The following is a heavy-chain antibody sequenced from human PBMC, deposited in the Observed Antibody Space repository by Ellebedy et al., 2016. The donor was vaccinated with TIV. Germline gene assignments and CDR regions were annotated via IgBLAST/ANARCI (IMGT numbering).Heavy chain of an antibody. CDR2: IYPGDSDT. CDR3: ARVGEYSQYYYDSSGFDAFDI. Sequence: GESLKISXKGSGYSFTSYWIGWVRQMPGKGLEWMGIIYPGDSDTRYSPSFQGQVTISADKSISTAYLQWSSLKASDTAMYYCARVGEYSQYYYDSSGFDAFDIWGQGTMVTVSS. CDR1: GYSFTSYW. J-gene: IGHJ3*02. D-gene: IGHD3-22*01. V-gene: IGHV5-51*01.